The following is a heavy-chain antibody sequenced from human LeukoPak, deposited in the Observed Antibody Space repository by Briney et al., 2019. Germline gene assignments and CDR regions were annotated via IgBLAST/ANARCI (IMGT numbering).Heavy chain of an antibody. J-gene: IGHJ4*02. V-gene: IGHV1-8*01. D-gene: IGHD5-18*01. Sequence: PMASVKVSCKASGYTFTSYDINWVRQATGQGLEWMGWMNPNSGNTGYAQKFQGRVTMTRNTSISTAYMELSSLRSEDTAVYYCASRDGQLWYYFDYWGQGTLVTVSS. CDR1: GYTFTSYD. CDR3: ASRDGQLWYYFDY. CDR2: MNPNSGNT.